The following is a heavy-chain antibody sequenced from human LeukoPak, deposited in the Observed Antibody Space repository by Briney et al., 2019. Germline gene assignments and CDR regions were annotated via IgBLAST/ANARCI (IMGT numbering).Heavy chain of an antibody. V-gene: IGHV1-2*02. CDR2: ITPSGGT. CDR1: GYTFTSYA. J-gene: IGHJ4*02. Sequence: GASVEASCKASGYTFTSYAMHWVRQAPGHGLEWMGWITPSGGTNYPQKFQGRVAITWDTSITTAYMDLSRLTSDDTAVYYCARDRYGDGFAHFDYWGQGALVTVSS. D-gene: IGHD5-24*01. CDR3: ARDRYGDGFAHFDY.